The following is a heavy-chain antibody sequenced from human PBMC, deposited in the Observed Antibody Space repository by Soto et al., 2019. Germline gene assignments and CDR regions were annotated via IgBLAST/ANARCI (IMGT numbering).Heavy chain of an antibody. CDR3: ARDCSSTSCLDAFDI. CDR1: GGSISSYY. D-gene: IGHD2-2*01. Sequence: QVQLQESGPGLVKPSETLSLTCTVSGGSISSYYWSWIRQPPGKGLEWIGYIYYSGSTNYNPSLKSRVAISVDTSKNQFSLKLSSETAADTAVYYCARDCSSTSCLDAFDIWGQGTMVTVSS. V-gene: IGHV4-59*01. CDR2: IYYSGST. J-gene: IGHJ3*02.